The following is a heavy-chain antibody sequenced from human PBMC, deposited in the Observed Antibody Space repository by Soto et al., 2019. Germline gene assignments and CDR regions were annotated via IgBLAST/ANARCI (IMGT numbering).Heavy chain of an antibody. CDR1: GGSISSSSYY. CDR3: ARLETGSGSYYNDYYYYMDV. J-gene: IGHJ6*03. Sequence: SETLSLTCTVSGGSISSSSYYWGWIRQPPGKGLEWIGSIYYSGSTYYNPSLKSRVTISVDTSKNQFSLKLSSVTAADTAVYYCARLETGSGSYYNDYYYYMDVWGKGTTVTVSS. D-gene: IGHD3-10*01. CDR2: IYYSGST. V-gene: IGHV4-39*01.